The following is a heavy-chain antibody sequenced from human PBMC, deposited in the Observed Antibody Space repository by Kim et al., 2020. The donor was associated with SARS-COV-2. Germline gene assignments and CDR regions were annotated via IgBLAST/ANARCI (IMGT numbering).Heavy chain of an antibody. CDR1: GYSFTSYW. V-gene: IGHV5-51*01. CDR3: ARQAVVPAAHHYYGMDV. J-gene: IGHJ6*02. CDR2: IYPGDSDT. Sequence: GESLKISCKGSGYSFTSYWIGWVRQMPGKGLEWMGIIYPGDSDTRYSPSFQGQVTISADKSISTAYLQWSSLKASDTAMYYCARQAVVPAAHHYYGMDVWGQGTTVTVSS. D-gene: IGHD2-2*01.